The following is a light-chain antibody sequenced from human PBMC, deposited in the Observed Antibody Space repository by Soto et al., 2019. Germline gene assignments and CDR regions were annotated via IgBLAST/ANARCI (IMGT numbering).Light chain of an antibody. J-gene: IGKJ1*01. Sequence: AIRMTQSPSSLSASTGDRVTITCRASQGISRYLAWYQQKPGKAPKLLIYAASTLQSGVPSRFSGSGSGTDFTLTISCLQSEEFATYYCQQYYSYPRTFGQGTKVEIK. CDR3: QQYYSYPRT. CDR1: QGISRY. V-gene: IGKV1-8*01. CDR2: AAS.